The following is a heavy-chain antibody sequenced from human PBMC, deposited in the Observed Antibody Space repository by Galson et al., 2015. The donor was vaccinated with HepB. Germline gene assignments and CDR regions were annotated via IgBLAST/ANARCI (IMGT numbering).Heavy chain of an antibody. Sequence: SVKGRFTISRDNAKKSLYLQMNSLRDEDTAVYYCARPRVTGYYFDYWGQGTLVTVSS. J-gene: IGHJ4*02. D-gene: IGHD1-14*01. V-gene: IGHV3-48*02. CDR3: ARPRVTGYYFDY.